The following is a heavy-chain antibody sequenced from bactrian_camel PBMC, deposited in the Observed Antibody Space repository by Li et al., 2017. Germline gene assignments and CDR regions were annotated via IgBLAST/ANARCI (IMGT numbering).Heavy chain of an antibody. V-gene: IGHV3S63*01. J-gene: IGHJ6*01. CDR3: MAVSGY. D-gene: IGHD7*01. CDR1: GLPFELYA. Sequence: HVQLVESGGGLVQAGESLTVSCTTTGLPFELYAMGWFRQAPGKEREGISCIDKFGDSEYYTDAVKGRFTIYRDNNKKTVYLQMNSLKPEDTAVYYCMAVSGYWGQGTQVTVS. CDR2: IDKFGDSE.